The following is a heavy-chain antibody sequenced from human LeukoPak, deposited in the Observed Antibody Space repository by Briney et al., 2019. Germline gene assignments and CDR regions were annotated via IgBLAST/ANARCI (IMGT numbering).Heavy chain of an antibody. V-gene: IGHV3-30*02. CDR1: GFTFSSYG. CDR2: IRYDGNNK. J-gene: IGHJ3*02. Sequence: PGGSLRLSCAASGFTFSSYGMHWVRQAPGKGLEWVAFIRYDGNNKYYADSVKGRFTISRDNSKNTLYLQMNSLRAEDTAVYYCAKDRVVAGTTGAFDIWGQGTMVTVSS. D-gene: IGHD6-19*01. CDR3: AKDRVVAGTTGAFDI.